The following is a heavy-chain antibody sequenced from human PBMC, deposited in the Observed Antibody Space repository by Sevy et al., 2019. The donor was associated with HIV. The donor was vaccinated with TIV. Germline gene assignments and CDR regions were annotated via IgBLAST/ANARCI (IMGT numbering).Heavy chain of an antibody. Sequence: GGSLRLSCAASGFTFSTHALHWVRQAPGNGLEWVAVISYNGGTQLYADSVKGRFTISRDNSKNTLYLQMSSLRAEDTALYYCARDQGACNFGPGAYWGQGTLVTVSS. J-gene: IGHJ4*01. CDR3: ARDQGACNFGPGAY. CDR1: GFTFSTHA. CDR2: ISYNGGTQ. D-gene: IGHD3-16*01. V-gene: IGHV3-30-3*01.